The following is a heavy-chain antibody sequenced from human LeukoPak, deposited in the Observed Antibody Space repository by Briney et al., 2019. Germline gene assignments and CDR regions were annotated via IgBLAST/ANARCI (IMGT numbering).Heavy chain of an antibody. V-gene: IGHV4-59*08. CDR2: IYYSGRT. CDR1: GGSISSYY. CDR3: ARHRSVAYYFDY. J-gene: IGHJ4*02. Sequence: SETLSLTCTVSGGSISSYYWSWIRQPPGKGLEWIGYIYYSGRTNYNPSLKSRVTISVDTSKKQFSLKLSSVTAADTAVYYCARHRSVAYYFDYWGQGTLVTVSS.